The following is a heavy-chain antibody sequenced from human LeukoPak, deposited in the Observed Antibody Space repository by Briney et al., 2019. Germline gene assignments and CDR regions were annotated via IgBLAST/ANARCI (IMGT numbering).Heavy chain of an antibody. CDR2: FDPEDGET. J-gene: IGHJ5*02. CDR1: GYTFTSYG. CDR3: ATRPPPRYYYDSSGYYA. V-gene: IGHV1-24*01. D-gene: IGHD3-22*01. Sequence: VASVKVSRKASGYTFTSYGISWVRQAPGKGLEWMGGFDPEDGETIYAQKFQGRVTMTEDTSTDTAYMELSSLRSEDTAVYYCATRPPPRYYYDSSGYYAWGQGTLVTVSS.